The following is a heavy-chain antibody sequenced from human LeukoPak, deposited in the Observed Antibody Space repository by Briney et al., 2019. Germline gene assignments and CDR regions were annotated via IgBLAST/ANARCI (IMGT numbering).Heavy chain of an antibody. V-gene: IGHV4-38-2*02. CDR3: VREFVTGCNSVTCPSFWFDP. J-gene: IGHJ5*02. CDR1: GYSISSGYY. Sequence: SEALSLTCTVSGYSISSGYYWGWIRQSPGKGLEWIGSFYHNGQINYNPSLKSRVTISEDTSKNQFSLKMTSVTAADTAMYFCVREFVTGCNSVTCPSFWFDPWGQGIQVTVSA. D-gene: IGHD2/OR15-2a*01. CDR2: FYHNGQI.